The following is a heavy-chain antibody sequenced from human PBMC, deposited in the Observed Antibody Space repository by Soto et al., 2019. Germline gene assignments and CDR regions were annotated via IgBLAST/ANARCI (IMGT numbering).Heavy chain of an antibody. CDR3: AGGFIVVVPAPTDFDY. CDR2: ISYDGSNK. V-gene: IGHV3-30-3*01. J-gene: IGHJ4*02. Sequence: GGSLRLSCAASGFTFSSYAMHWVRQAPGKGLEWVAVISYDGSNKYYADSVKGRFTISRDNSKNTLYLQMNSLRAEDTAVYYCAGGFIVVVPAPTDFDYWGQGTLVTVSS. D-gene: IGHD2-2*01. CDR1: GFTFSSYA.